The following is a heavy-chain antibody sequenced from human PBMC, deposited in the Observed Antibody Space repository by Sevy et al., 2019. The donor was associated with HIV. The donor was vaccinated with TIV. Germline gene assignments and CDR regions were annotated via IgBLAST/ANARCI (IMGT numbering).Heavy chain of an antibody. CDR3: AGGGFLEWLLDY. J-gene: IGHJ4*02. CDR2: IYTSGST. D-gene: IGHD3-3*01. V-gene: IGHV4-4*07. CDR1: GGSISSYY. Sequence: SETLSLTCTVSGGSISSYYWSWIRQSAGKGLEWIGRIYTSGSTNYNPSLKSRVAMSVDTSKNQFSLKLSSVTAADTAVYYCAGGGFLEWLLDYWGQRTLVTVSS.